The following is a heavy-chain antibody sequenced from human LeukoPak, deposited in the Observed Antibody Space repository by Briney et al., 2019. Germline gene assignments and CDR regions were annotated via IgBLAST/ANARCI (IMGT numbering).Heavy chain of an antibody. V-gene: IGHV5-51*01. D-gene: IGHD4-17*01. Sequence: GGSLQISCQGSGSLFTSYWIGGVRPLPGKGGEGMGIIYPGDSYTTYSPSFQAQVTISADKSISTAYLQWSSLKASDTAMYYCARQDGEASYYFDYWGQGTLVTVSS. CDR1: GSLFTSYW. J-gene: IGHJ4*02. CDR3: ARQDGEASYYFDY. CDR2: IYPGDSYT.